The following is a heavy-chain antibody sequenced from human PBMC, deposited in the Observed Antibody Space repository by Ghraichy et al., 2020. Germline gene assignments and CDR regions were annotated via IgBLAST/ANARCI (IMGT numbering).Heavy chain of an antibody. V-gene: IGHV3-48*02. CDR1: GFPFSGYN. D-gene: IGHD4-23*01. Sequence: LSLTCVGSGFPFSGYNMNWVRQSPGKGLEWVSYISSSSRAIVYADSVKGRFTISRDNAQNSLFLQMNGLREDDTAIYYCARASTVVRFYYFDGMDVWGQGTTVTVSS. J-gene: IGHJ6*02. CDR2: ISSSSRAI. CDR3: ARASTVVRFYYFDGMDV.